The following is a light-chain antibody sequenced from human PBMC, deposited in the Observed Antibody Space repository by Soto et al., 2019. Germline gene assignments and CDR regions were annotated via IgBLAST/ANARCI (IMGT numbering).Light chain of an antibody. CDR2: AAS. V-gene: IGKV3-20*01. J-gene: IGKJ1*01. Sequence: EIVLTQSPGTLSLSPGERATLSCRASQSVSNSLVWYQQKPGQAPRLLIYAASTRATGTPDRFSGSGSGTDFTLTISRLEPEDFAVYSCQQYGGPPRTFGQGTKVEI. CDR3: QQYGGPPRT. CDR1: QSVSNS.